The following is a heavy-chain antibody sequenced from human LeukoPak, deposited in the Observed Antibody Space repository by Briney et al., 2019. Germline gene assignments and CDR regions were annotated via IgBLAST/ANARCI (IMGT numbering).Heavy chain of an antibody. CDR2: ISYDGSNK. J-gene: IGHJ6*02. CDR3: ARDGTVRIADYYYYYGLGV. V-gene: IGHV3-30*01. D-gene: IGHD4-17*01. Sequence: GRSLRLSCAASGFTFSSYAMHWVRQAPGKGLEWVAVISYDGSNKYYADSVKGRFTISRDNSKNTLYLQMNSLRAEDTAVYYCARDGTVRIADYYYYYGLGVWGQGTTVTVSS. CDR1: GFTFSSYA.